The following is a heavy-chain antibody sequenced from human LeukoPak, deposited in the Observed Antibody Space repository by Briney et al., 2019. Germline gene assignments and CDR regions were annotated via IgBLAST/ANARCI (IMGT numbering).Heavy chain of an antibody. V-gene: IGHV3-74*01. J-gene: IGHJ5*02. Sequence: GGSLRLSCAASGFTFSSYWMHWVRQAPEKGLVWVSRINSDGSSTSYADSVKGRFTISRDNAKNTLYLQMNSLRAEDTAVYYCARDMNYYDSSGYLSWFDPWGQGTLVTVSS. CDR1: GFTFSSYW. D-gene: IGHD3-22*01. CDR2: INSDGSST. CDR3: ARDMNYYDSSGYLSWFDP.